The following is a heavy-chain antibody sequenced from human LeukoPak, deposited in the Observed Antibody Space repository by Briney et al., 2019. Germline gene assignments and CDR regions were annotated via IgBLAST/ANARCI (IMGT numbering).Heavy chain of an antibody. V-gene: IGHV4-39*07. J-gene: IGHJ4*02. CDR1: GGSISGGSYY. CDR2: IYLSGST. D-gene: IGHD6-19*01. CDR3: AGTGIAVA. Sequence: SQTLSLTCTVSGGSISGGSYYWGWIRQPPGKGLEWIGSIYLSGSTYYNPSLKSRVTISVDTSKNQFSLKLSSVTAADTAVYYCAGTGIAVAWGQGTLVTVSS.